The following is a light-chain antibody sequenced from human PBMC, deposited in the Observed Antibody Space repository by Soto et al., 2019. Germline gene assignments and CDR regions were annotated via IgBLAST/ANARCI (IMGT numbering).Light chain of an antibody. V-gene: IGKV3-20*01. CDR3: QQYGSPSWT. CDR1: PRVSSSY. J-gene: IGKJ1*01. CDR2: GAS. Sequence: EIVLTQSPGTLSLSPGERATLSCRASPRVSSSYLAWYQQKPGQAPRLLICGASSRATGIPDRFSGSGSETDFTLTISRLETEDFAVYYCQQYGSPSWTFGGGTKVEIK.